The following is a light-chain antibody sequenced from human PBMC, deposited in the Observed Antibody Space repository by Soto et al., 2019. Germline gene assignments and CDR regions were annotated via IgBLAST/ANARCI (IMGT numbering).Light chain of an antibody. J-gene: IGKJ1*01. Sequence: ERVFTQFPGTLSLSPGERATLSCRASQSVSNNYLAWYQQKPGQAPRLLIYGASNRATGIPDRFSGSGSGTDLTLTISRLEPEDFAVYYCQQYGSSGTFGQGTKVDIK. CDR2: GAS. CDR3: QQYGSSGT. V-gene: IGKV3-20*01. CDR1: QSVSNNY.